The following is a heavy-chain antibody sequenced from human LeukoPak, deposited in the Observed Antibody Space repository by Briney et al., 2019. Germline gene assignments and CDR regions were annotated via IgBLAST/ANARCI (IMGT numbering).Heavy chain of an antibody. CDR3: AKDLQGYCSSTSCYSPLFLFDY. J-gene: IGHJ4*02. CDR2: ISGSGGNA. D-gene: IGHD2-2*01. CDR1: GFTFNKYA. Sequence: GGSLRLSCAASGFTFNKYAMSWVLQAPERGLEWVSDISGSGGNADYADSVKGRFTISRDNSKDTLFLQMNSLRAEDTAVYYCAKDLQGYCSSTSCYSPLFLFDYWGQGTLVTASS. V-gene: IGHV3-23*01.